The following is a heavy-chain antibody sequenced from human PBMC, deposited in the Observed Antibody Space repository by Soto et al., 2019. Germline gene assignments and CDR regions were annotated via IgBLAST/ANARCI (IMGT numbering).Heavy chain of an antibody. D-gene: IGHD3-16*02. CDR1: GVSISSYF. J-gene: IGHJ4*02. CDR2: TYHRGST. CDR3: ARIGGYHGPLDY. Sequence: LSLTCSVSGVSISSYFWSWIRQPPGRGLEWIGYTYHRGSTNYSPSLKSRVAISLDTSENQFSLKVSSVTAADTAVYYCARIGGYHGPLDYWGQGTPVTVSS. V-gene: IGHV4-59*01.